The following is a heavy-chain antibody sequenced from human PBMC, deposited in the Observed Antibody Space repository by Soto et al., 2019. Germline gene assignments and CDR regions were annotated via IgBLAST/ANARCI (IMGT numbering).Heavy chain of an antibody. CDR3: ARGSVDLLWFGESHYYYYGMDV. V-gene: IGHV4-30-2*01. CDR1: GGSISNAAYS. J-gene: IGHJ6*02. D-gene: IGHD3-10*01. CDR2: IYPSGMP. Sequence: PSETLSLTCTVSGGSISNAAYSWSWIRQPPGKGLEWIGYIYPSGMPFYNPSLRSRVTISIDRSNDQFSLNLKSVTAADTAVYYCARGSVDLLWFGESHYYYYGMDVWGQGTTVTVSS.